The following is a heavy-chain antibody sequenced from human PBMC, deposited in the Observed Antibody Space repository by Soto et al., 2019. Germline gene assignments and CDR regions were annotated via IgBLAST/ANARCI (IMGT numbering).Heavy chain of an antibody. D-gene: IGHD2-2*01. V-gene: IGHV4-59*01. J-gene: IGHJ4*02. CDR3: ARDGCNAASCFDY. CDR1: GGSISGYY. CDR2: IAYTGST. Sequence: SETLSLTCTVSGGSISGYYWSWIRQPPGKGLEWIGHIAYTGSTNYNPSLKSRLTMSVDTSKNQFSLKLASVTAADTAVYYCARDGCNAASCFDYWGLGTLVTVSS.